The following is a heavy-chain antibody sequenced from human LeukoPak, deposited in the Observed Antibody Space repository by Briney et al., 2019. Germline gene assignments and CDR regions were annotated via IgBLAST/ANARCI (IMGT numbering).Heavy chain of an antibody. Sequence: ASVKVSCKASGYTFTSYYMYWVRQAPGQGLEWMGIINPSGGSTSYAQKFQGRVTMTRDMSTSTVYMELSSLRSEDTAVYYCARLGGGSNWFDPWGQGTLVTVSS. CDR3: ARLGGGSNWFDP. J-gene: IGHJ5*02. V-gene: IGHV1-46*01. CDR2: INPSGGST. CDR1: GYTFTSYY.